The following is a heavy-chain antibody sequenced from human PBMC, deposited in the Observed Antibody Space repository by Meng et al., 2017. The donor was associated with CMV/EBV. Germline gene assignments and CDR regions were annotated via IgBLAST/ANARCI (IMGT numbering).Heavy chain of an antibody. V-gene: IGHV3-20*04. CDR3: VRGDMPAAVLGSFDL. CDR1: GFSFNDHA. Sequence: ESLKISGVGSGFSFNDHAMIWVRQPPGKGLEWVSGINWSGSGAGYADSVKGRFTISRNNARNSLSLEMNNLRVEDTALYYCVRGDMPAAVLGSFDLWGQGTMVTVSS. CDR2: INWSGSGA. D-gene: IGHD2-2*02. J-gene: IGHJ3*01.